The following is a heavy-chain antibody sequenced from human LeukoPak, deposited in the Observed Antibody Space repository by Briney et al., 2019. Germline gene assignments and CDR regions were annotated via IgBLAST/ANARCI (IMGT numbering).Heavy chain of an antibody. Sequence: PGGSLRLSCAASGFTVSSNYMSWVRQAPGKGLEWVSVIYSGGSTYYADSVKGRFTISRDNSKNTLYLQMNSLRAEDTAVYYCARDSRSGSRTAAAYSDYWGQGTLVTVSS. D-gene: IGHD6-13*01. CDR1: GFTVSSNY. CDR2: IYSGGST. CDR3: ARDSRSGSRTAAAYSDY. V-gene: IGHV3-53*01. J-gene: IGHJ4*02.